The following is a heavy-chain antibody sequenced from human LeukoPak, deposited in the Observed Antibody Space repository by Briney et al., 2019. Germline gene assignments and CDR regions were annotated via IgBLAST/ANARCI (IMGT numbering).Heavy chain of an antibody. CDR1: GGSISSYY. CDR3: AKMSSSSNWFDP. V-gene: IGHV4-59*04. J-gene: IGHJ5*02. D-gene: IGHD6-6*01. CDR2: IYHSGNT. Sequence: SETLSLTCTVSGGSISSYYWSWIRQPPGKGLEFIGYIYHSGNTYYIPSLKSRVTISVDRSKNQLSLKLTSVTAADTAVYFCAKMSSSSNWFDPWGQGTLVTVSS.